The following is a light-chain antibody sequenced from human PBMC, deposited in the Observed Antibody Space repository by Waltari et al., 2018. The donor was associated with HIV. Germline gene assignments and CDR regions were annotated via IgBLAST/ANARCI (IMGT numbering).Light chain of an antibody. J-gene: IGLJ1*01. CDR1: SSDVGGYHY. CDR3: RSYTTGSTLVV. V-gene: IGLV2-14*01. CDR2: ESS. Sequence: QSALTQPASVSGSPGQSITISCTGTSSDVGGYHYVSWYPQFPGKAPKLMISESSNRPAGVSDRCSGSKSGNTASLTISGLQAEDEADYYCRSYTTGSTLVVFGTGTKVIVL.